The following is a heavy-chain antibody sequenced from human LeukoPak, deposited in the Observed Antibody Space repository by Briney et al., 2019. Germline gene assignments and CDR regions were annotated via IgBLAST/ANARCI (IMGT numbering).Heavy chain of an antibody. Sequence: ASVQVSCKVSGYTLTELSMHWVRQAPGKGLEWMGGFNPEDGETIYAQKFQGRVTMTEDTSTDTAYMELSSLRSEDTAVYYCATSTATVIGAFDIWGQGTMVTVSS. D-gene: IGHD5-18*01. CDR1: GYTLTELS. CDR3: ATSTATVIGAFDI. V-gene: IGHV1-24*01. J-gene: IGHJ3*02. CDR2: FNPEDGET.